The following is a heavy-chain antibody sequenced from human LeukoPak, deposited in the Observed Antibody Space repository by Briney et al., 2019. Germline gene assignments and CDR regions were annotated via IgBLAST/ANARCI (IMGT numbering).Heavy chain of an antibody. CDR2: ISAGGDRT. Sequence: GGSLRLFCEGSGFPFTNYAMRWVRPAPGGGPERGSGISAGGDRTHYADSVKGRFIISRDSSKNTVFLQMNSLRVEDTALYYCAKDPNGDWVGGFDMWGQGTRVTVSS. J-gene: IGHJ3*02. D-gene: IGHD2-21*01. CDR1: GFPFTNYA. CDR3: AKDPNGDWVGGFDM. V-gene: IGHV3-23*01.